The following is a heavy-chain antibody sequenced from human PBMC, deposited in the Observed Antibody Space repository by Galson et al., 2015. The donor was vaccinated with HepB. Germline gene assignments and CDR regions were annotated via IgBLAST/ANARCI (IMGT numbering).Heavy chain of an antibody. CDR3: ARDKGQTSYFDTRYGLDV. D-gene: IGHD3-22*01. CDR1: GYSFTSHY. CDR2: IDPSTGDT. Sequence: SVKVSCKASGYSFTSHYIHWVRQAPGQGLEWMATIDPSTGDTTSPQKFQGRVTVTRDTSTSRVYMEMSGLKSDDTAVYYCARDKGQTSYFDTRYGLDVWGQGTTVTVSS. V-gene: IGHV1-46*01. J-gene: IGHJ6*02.